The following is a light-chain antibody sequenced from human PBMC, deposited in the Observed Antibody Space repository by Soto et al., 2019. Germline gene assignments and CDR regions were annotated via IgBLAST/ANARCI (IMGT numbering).Light chain of an antibody. Sequence: SYELTQPPSVSVARGKTARITCGGNNIGSKSVHWYQQKPGQAPVLVIYYDSDRPSGIPERFSGSNSGNTATLTISRVEAGDEADYYCQVWDSSSDHSVVFGGGTKVTVL. V-gene: IGLV3-21*04. CDR2: YDS. J-gene: IGLJ2*01. CDR3: QVWDSSSDHSVV. CDR1: NIGSKS.